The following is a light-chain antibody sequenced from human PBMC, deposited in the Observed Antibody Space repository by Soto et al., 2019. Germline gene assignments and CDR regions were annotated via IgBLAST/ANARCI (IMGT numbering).Light chain of an antibody. V-gene: IGKV1-5*01. Sequence: DIQMTQSPSTLSASVGDRVTITCRASQSISSWLAWYQQTPGKAPKLLIYDASSLESGVPSRFSGRGSGTEFTLAISSLQPDDFATYYCQQYNSYPWTFGQGTKVDIK. CDR3: QQYNSYPWT. CDR1: QSISSW. J-gene: IGKJ1*01. CDR2: DAS.